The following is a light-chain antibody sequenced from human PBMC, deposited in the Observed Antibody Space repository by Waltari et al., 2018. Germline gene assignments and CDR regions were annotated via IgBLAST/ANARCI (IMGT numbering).Light chain of an antibody. CDR3: QQYGGSPKYT. J-gene: IGKJ2*01. CDR2: AVS. CDR1: QRVSNNY. Sequence: EIVLTQSPGTLSLSPGESATLSCRASQRVSNNYLAWYQAKHGQAPRLLIYAVSHRATGIPDRFSGGGSGTDFTLTISRLEPEDFAVYYCQQYGGSPKYTFGQGTKLEIK. V-gene: IGKV3-20*01.